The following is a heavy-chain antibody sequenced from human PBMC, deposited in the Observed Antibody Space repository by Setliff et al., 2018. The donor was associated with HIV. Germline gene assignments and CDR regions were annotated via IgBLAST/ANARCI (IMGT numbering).Heavy chain of an antibody. D-gene: IGHD3-22*01. CDR3: ASRVYYYDSNNFLREEGFDP. V-gene: IGHV4-34*01. CDR1: GAPFSGFY. J-gene: IGHJ5*02. Sequence: PSETLSLTCAVYGAPFSGFYWSWIRQTPGRGLEWIGEINYSRVTNYNPSLKSRVTISVDTSKNQFSLNLTSVTAADSAVYYCASRVYYYDSNNFLREEGFDPWGQGTLVTVSS. CDR2: INYSRVT.